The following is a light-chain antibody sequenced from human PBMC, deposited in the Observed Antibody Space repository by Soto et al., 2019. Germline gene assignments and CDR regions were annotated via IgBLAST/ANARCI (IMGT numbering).Light chain of an antibody. J-gene: IGKJ1*01. CDR1: QSVSSSY. CDR3: QQYRA. Sequence: SLLTQSTDRLSFSPGERANLYCRAGQSVSSSYLDWYQQKPGKAARLLIYGASSRATGVPDRFRGSGSGTDFTLTISRLEPQDFAVYYCQQYRAFGQGTKVDIK. CDR2: GAS. V-gene: IGKV3-20*01.